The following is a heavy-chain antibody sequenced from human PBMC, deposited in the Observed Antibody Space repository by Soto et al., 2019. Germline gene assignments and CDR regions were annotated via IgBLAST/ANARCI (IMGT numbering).Heavy chain of an antibody. CDR3: ARGPRDYGDSTIPPFIWYFDL. CDR2: MNPNSGNT. V-gene: IGHV1-8*01. D-gene: IGHD4-17*01. Sequence: ASVKVSCKASGYTFTSYDINWARQATGQGLEWMGWMNPNSGNTGYAQKFQGRVTMTRNTSISTAYMELSSLRSEDTAVYYCARGPRDYGDSTIPPFIWYFDLWGRGTLVTSPQ. J-gene: IGHJ2*01. CDR1: GYTFTSYD.